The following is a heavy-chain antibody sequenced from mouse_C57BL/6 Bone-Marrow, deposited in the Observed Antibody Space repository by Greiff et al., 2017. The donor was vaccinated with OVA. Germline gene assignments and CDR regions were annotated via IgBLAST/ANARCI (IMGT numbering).Heavy chain of an antibody. CDR1: GYTFTSYW. V-gene: IGHV1-69*01. D-gene: IGHD2-2*01. J-gene: IGHJ2*01. CDR3: ARSTMVTGFDY. Sequence: QVQLKQPGAELVMPGASVKLSCKASGYTFTSYWMHWVKQRPGQGLEWIGEIDPSDSYTNYNQKFKGKSTLTVDKSSSTAYMQLSSLTSEDSAVYYCARSTMVTGFDYWGQGTTLTVSS. CDR2: IDPSDSYT.